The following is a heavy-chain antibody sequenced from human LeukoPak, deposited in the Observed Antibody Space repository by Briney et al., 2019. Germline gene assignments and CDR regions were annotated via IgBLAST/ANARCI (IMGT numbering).Heavy chain of an antibody. CDR1: GGSLSSGDYY. J-gene: IGHJ1*01. Sequence: LSLTCTVSGGSLSSGDYYWSWIRQAPGKGLEWVGRTRDKANSYTTEYAASVKGRFTISGDDLKNSLYLQMNSLKTEDTAVYYCARANCSGGSCYSSPEHWGQGTLVTVSS. CDR2: TRDKANSYTT. V-gene: IGHV3-72*01. D-gene: IGHD2-15*01. CDR3: ARANCSGGSCYSSPEH.